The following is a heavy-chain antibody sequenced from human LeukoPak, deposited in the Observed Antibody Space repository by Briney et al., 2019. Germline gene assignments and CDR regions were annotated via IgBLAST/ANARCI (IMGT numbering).Heavy chain of an antibody. V-gene: IGHV6-1*01. CDR1: GDSVSSNSAA. Sequence: SQTLSLTCAISGDSVSSNSAAWNWIRQSPSRGLEWLGRTYYRSKWYDDYAVSVKSRITINPDTSKNQFSLQLNSVTPEDTAVYYCARTARLGYYYYYGMDVWGQGTRSPSP. J-gene: IGHJ6*02. CDR3: ARTARLGYYYYYGMDV. CDR2: TYYRSKWYD. D-gene: IGHD3-16*01.